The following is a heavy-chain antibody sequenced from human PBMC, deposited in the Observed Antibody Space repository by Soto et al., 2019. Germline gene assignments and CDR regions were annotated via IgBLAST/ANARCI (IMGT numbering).Heavy chain of an antibody. J-gene: IGHJ4*02. CDR1: GFTFSSYA. Sequence: EVQLLESGGGLVQPGGSLRLSCAASGFTFSSYAMSWVRQAPGKGLEWVSAISCSGGSTYYADSVKGRFTISRDNSKNKLYLQMKSLRAEDKAVYYCAKGAQYYYGSSGYYWGQGTLVTVSS. V-gene: IGHV3-23*01. CDR3: AKGAQYYYGSSGYY. CDR2: ISCSGGST. D-gene: IGHD3-22*01.